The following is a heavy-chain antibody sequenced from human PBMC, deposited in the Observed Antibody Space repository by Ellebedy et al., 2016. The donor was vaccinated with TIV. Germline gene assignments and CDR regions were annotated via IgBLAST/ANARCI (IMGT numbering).Heavy chain of an antibody. D-gene: IGHD2-2*01. V-gene: IGHV4-39*07. CDR3: ARAVVPAAPNWFDP. J-gene: IGHJ5*02. Sequence: SETLSLXXTVSGGSISSSSYYWGWIRQPPGKGLEWIGSIYYSGSTYYNPSLKSRVTISVDTSKNQFSLKLSSVTAADTAVYYCARAVVPAAPNWFDPWGQGTLVTVSS. CDR2: IYYSGST. CDR1: GGSISSSSYY.